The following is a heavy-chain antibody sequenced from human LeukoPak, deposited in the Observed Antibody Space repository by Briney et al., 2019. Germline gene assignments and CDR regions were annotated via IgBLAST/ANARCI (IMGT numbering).Heavy chain of an antibody. CDR3: AKASRQGTYYYYYGMDV. CDR1: GFTFSSYG. Sequence: GGSLRLSCAASGFTFSSYGMHWVRQAPGKGLEWVAVISYDGSNKYYADSVKGRFTIPRDNSKNTLYLQMNSLRAEDTAVYYCAKASRQGTYYYYYGMDVWGQGTTVTVSS. CDR2: ISYDGSNK. J-gene: IGHJ6*02. D-gene: IGHD6-6*01. V-gene: IGHV3-30*18.